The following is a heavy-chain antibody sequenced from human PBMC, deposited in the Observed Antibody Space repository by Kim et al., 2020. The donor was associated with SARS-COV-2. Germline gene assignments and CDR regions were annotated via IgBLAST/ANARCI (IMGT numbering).Heavy chain of an antibody. D-gene: IGHD3-10*01. CDR3: AKGFGGKSYWDH. CDR2: T. J-gene: IGHJ4*02. Sequence: TYHADCVKARFTISRDNSKNMLSLKMHSLRVEDTAIYFCAKGFGGKSYWDHWGQGTLVTVSS. V-gene: IGHV3-23*01.